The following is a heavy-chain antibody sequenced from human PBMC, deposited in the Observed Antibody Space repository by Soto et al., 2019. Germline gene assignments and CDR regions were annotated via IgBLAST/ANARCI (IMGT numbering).Heavy chain of an antibody. CDR3: ARGRISFRRRGGHYYEAGMDV. CDR1: GGTFSTYS. Sequence: EQLVQSGAEVKKPGSSVKVSCAASGGTFSTYSITWVRQAPGHGLEWMGEVIPYFGTANHAQKFQGRVTLTVDASTSTAYMELRSLRSEDTALYYCARGRISFRRRGGHYYEAGMDVWGQATRVTVSS. CDR2: VIPYFGTA. J-gene: IGHJ6*02. D-gene: IGHD3-3*01. V-gene: IGHV1-69*01.